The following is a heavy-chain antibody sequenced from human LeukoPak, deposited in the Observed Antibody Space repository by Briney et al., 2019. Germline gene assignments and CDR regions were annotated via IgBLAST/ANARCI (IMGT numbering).Heavy chain of an antibody. CDR1: GGTFSRYA. CDR3: ARAIYYDSSGYDFGY. D-gene: IGHD3-22*01. Sequence: SVKVSCKASGGTFSRYAMSWVRQAPGQGLEWMGGIIPIFGTASFAQKFQGRVTITADESTGTAYMELSSLRAEDTAVYYCARAIYYDSSGYDFGYWGQGTLVTVSS. CDR2: IIPIFGTA. J-gene: IGHJ4*02. V-gene: IGHV1-69*13.